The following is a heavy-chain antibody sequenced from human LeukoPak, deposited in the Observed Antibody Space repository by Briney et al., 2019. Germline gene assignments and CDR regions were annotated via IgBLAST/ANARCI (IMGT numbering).Heavy chain of an antibody. D-gene: IGHD2-15*01. CDR2: ISPSGGST. CDR3: ARGPRYCSGGSCYDY. J-gene: IGHJ4*02. CDR1: GYTFTSNY. Sequence: GASVKVSCKAFGYTFTSNYMHWVRQAPGQGPEWMGVISPSGGSTTYAQKFQGRVTLTRDMSTSTDYLELSSLRSEDTAVYYCARGPRYCSGGSCYDYWGQGTLVTVSS. V-gene: IGHV1-46*01.